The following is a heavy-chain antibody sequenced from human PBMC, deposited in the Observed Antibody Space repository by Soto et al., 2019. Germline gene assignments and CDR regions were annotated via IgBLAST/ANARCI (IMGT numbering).Heavy chain of an antibody. Sequence: SVKVSCKASGGTFSSYAISWVRQAPGQGLEWMGGIIPIFGTANYAQKFQGRVTITADESTSTAYMELSSLRSEDTAVYYCARAIYYDYVWGSYRYEHFDYWGQGTLVTVS. CDR1: GGTFSSYA. J-gene: IGHJ4*02. CDR3: ARAIYYDYVWGSYRYEHFDY. V-gene: IGHV1-69*13. D-gene: IGHD3-16*02. CDR2: IIPIFGTA.